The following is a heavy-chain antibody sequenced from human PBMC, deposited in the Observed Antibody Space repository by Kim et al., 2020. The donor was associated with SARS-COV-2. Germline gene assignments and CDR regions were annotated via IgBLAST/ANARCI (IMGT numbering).Heavy chain of an antibody. CDR1: GFTFNNAW. CDR3: STDGKAAGTGRAFDI. V-gene: IGHV3-15*01. J-gene: IGHJ3*02. Sequence: GGSLRLSCAASGFTFNNAWMSWVRQAPGKGLEWVGRIKSKTDGGTTDYAAPVKGRFTISRDYSQNTLYLQMNSLKTDDTAVYYCSTDGKAAGTGRAFDIWGQGTMVTVSS. D-gene: IGHD6-13*01. CDR2: IKSKTDGGTT.